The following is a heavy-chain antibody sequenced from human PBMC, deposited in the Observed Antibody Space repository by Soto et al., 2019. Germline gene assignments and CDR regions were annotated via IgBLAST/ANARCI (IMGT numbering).Heavy chain of an antibody. J-gene: IGHJ6*02. CDR2: IHYSGRT. CDR3: AAYYYYYGMDV. Sequence: SETLSLTCTVSGVSIRSSNYYWGWIRQPPGKGLEWIGSIHYSGRTYYNPSLKSRVTIFLDTSKNQSSLTLSSVTAADTAVYYCAAYYYYYGMDVWGQGTTVTVSS. V-gene: IGHV4-39*01. CDR1: GVSIRSSNYY.